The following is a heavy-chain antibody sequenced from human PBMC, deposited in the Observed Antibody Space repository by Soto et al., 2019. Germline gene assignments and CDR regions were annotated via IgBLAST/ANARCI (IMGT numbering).Heavy chain of an antibody. V-gene: IGHV4-31*02. D-gene: IGHD3-10*01. CDR2: IHNNGAT. CDR3: AREGAGSYWFDT. J-gene: IGHJ5*02. Sequence: SETLSLTXSISGGSISSGSYYWSWIRQHPEKGLEWIGYIHNNGATSYNPSLSSRVTISADTSKTRYSLSVYSVTAADTALYYCAREGAGSYWFDTWGQGLLVTVSS. CDR1: GGSISSGSYY.